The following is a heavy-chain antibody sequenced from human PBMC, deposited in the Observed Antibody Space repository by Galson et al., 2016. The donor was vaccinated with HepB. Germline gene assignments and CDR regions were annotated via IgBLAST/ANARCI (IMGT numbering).Heavy chain of an antibody. J-gene: IGHJ4*02. D-gene: IGHD3-3*01. Sequence: SLRLSCAASGFTLSNAWMSWVRQAPGKGLEWVGRIKRKTEGGTTDYAAPVKGRFTISRDDSKNTLYLQMNSLKTEDTAVYYCTTEGYDFWSGYYDYFDYWGQGTLVTVSS. V-gene: IGHV3-15*01. CDR1: GFTLSNAW. CDR3: TTEGYDFWSGYYDYFDY. CDR2: IKRKTEGGTT.